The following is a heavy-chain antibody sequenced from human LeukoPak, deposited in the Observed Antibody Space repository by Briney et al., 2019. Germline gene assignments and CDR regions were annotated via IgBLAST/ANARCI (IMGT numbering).Heavy chain of an antibody. CDR2: ISGTGGST. D-gene: IGHD3-22*01. CDR3: ARGRNPYYYDSSGYPADY. Sequence: GGSLRLSCAASGFTFSTYAMTWVRQAPGKGLEWVSLISGTGGSTYYADSVKGRFTISRDNSKNTLYLQMNSLRAEDTAVYYCARGRNPYYYDSSGYPADYWGQGTLVTVSS. V-gene: IGHV3-23*01. CDR1: GFTFSTYA. J-gene: IGHJ4*02.